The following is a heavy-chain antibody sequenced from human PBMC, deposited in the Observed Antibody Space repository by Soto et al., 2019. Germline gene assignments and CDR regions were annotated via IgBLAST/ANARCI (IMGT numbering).Heavy chain of an antibody. CDR2: IMPVFGTP. CDR1: GGPSNKYS. CDR3: ARAFRYYYDTSGYYPFDY. J-gene: IGHJ4*02. D-gene: IGHD3-22*01. V-gene: IGHV1-69*01. Sequence: QVQLVQSGAEVKKPGSSVKVSCKASGGPSNKYSFSWVRQAPGQGLEWMGGIMPVFGTPSYAQKFQGRVTITADESTNTFDMELSSLRSEDTAVYYCARAFRYYYDTSGYYPFDYWGQGTLVTVSS.